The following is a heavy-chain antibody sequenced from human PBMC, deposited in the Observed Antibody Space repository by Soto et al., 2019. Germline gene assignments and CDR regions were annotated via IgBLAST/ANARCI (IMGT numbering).Heavy chain of an antibody. D-gene: IGHD4-17*01. CDR2: IMAYNGNT. J-gene: IGHJ6*02. V-gene: IGHV1-18*01. CDR1: GYTFTSYG. CDR3: ARGRHTHGDPIRGCLDV. Sequence: ASVKVSSKASGYTFTSYGISWVRQAPGQGLEWMGWIMAYNGNTNYAQKLQGRATITTDTSTSTAYMELSSLRSEDTAVYYCARGRHTHGDPIRGCLDVWGQGTTVTVSS.